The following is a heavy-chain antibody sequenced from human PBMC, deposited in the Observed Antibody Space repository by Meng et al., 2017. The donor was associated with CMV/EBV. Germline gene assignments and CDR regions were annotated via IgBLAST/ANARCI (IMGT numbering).Heavy chain of an antibody. CDR2: IYYSGST. V-gene: IGHV4-61*01. CDR1: GGSVSSGSYY. J-gene: IGHJ5*02. Sequence: SETLSLTCTVSGGSVSSGSYYWSWIRQPPGKGLEWIGYIYYSGSTNYNPSLKSRVTISVDTSKNQFSLKLSSVTAADTAVYYCARGLKAWFDPWGQGTLVTVSS. CDR3: ARGLKAWFDP.